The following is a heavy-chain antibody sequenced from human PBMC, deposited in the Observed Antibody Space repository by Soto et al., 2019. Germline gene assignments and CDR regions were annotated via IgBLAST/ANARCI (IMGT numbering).Heavy chain of an antibody. CDR3: ARAGRPGNYESYYYYGMDV. J-gene: IGHJ6*02. CDR2: IDPSDSYT. CDR1: GYSFTSYW. V-gene: IGHV5-10-1*01. Sequence: PGESLKISCKGSGYSFTSYWISWVRQMPGKGLEWMGRIDPSDSYTNYSPSFQGHVTISADKSISTAYLQWSSLKASDTAMYYCARAGRPGNYESYYYYGMDVWGQGTTVTVSS. D-gene: IGHD3-10*01.